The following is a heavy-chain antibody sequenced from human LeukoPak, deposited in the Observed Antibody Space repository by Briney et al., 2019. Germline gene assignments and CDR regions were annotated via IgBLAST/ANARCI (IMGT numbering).Heavy chain of an antibody. CDR3: ARRGGAAPGGILTDYKSNFDY. Sequence: RRGESLQISCQGSGYIFTSYWIGWVRQMPGKGLEWMGIIYPGDSDTRYSPSFQGQVTISADKSISTAYLQWSSLKASDTAMYYCARRGGAAPGGILTDYKSNFDYWGQGTLVTVSS. V-gene: IGHV5-51*01. CDR1: GYIFTSYW. D-gene: IGHD3-9*01. J-gene: IGHJ4*02. CDR2: IYPGDSDT.